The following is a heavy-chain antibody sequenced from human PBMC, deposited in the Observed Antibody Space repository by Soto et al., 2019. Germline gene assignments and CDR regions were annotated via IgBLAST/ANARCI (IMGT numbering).Heavy chain of an antibody. Sequence: QVHLVQSGAEVKKPGASVKVSCKGSGYAFTTYGITWVRQAPGQGLEWMGWISAHNGNTNYAQKLQGRVTVTRDTSTSTAYMELRSLRSDDTAVYYCARGRYGEYWGQGALVTVS. V-gene: IGHV1-18*01. J-gene: IGHJ4*02. CDR2: ISAHNGNT. CDR3: ARGRYGEY. D-gene: IGHD3-10*01. CDR1: GYAFTTYG.